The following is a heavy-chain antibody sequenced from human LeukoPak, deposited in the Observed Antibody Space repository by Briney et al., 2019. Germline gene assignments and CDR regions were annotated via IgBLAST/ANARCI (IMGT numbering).Heavy chain of an antibody. CDR3: ARWRGGLYSDY. CDR2: INTDGSST. D-gene: IGHD4-23*01. CDR1: GFTFSSHW. J-gene: IGHJ4*02. V-gene: IGHV3-74*01. Sequence: PGGSLRLSCAASGFTFSSHWMHWVRQAPGKGLVWVSRINTDGSSTNYADSVKGRFTISRDNAKSTLFLQMNSLRAEDTAVYYCARWRGGLYSDYWGQGSLVTVSP.